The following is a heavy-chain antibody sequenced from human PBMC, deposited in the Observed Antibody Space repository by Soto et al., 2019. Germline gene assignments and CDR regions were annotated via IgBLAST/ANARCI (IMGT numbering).Heavy chain of an antibody. CDR3: ARRGSGYYVYFDY. Sequence: PSETLSLTCSVSGGSITSHYCSWFRQPPGKGLEWIGYIHHSGSTSYNPSLKSRVTISVDTSKNQFSLKLSSVTAADTAVYYCARRGSGYYVYFDYWGQGTLVTVSS. D-gene: IGHD3-22*01. V-gene: IGHV4-59*11. CDR1: GGSITSHY. J-gene: IGHJ4*02. CDR2: IHHSGST.